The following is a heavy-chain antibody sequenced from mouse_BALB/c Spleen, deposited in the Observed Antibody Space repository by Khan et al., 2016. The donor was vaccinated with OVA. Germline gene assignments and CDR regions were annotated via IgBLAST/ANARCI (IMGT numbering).Heavy chain of an antibody. CDR1: GYRFTSYW. D-gene: IGHD2-12*01. Sequence: VQLQQSGPVLARPGASVKMSCKASGYRFTSYWMHWVKQRPGQGLEWIGAIYPGNSNTNYNQKFKGKATLTADTSARTAYMELSSLTTDASAVYYCIRLSDSRGAAIDYWGQGTSVTVSS. CDR2: IYPGNSNT. J-gene: IGHJ4*01. V-gene: IGHV1-5*01. CDR3: IRLSDSRGAAIDY.